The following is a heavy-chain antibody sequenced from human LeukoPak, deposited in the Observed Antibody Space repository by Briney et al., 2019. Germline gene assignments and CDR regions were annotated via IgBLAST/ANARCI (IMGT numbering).Heavy chain of an antibody. Sequence: ASVKDSCKASGYTFTSYDVNWFRQATGQGLEWMGWMNPNSGNTGYAQKFQGRVSLTRDTSISTAYMELSSLRSEDTAVYYCAKNTALTGEFDSWGQGTLVTVSS. V-gene: IGHV1-8*01. J-gene: IGHJ4*02. CDR1: GYTFTSYD. CDR2: MNPNSGNT. D-gene: IGHD7-27*01. CDR3: AKNTALTGEFDS.